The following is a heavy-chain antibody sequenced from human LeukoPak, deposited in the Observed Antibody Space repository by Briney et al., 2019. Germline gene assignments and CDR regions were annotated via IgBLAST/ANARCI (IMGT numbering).Heavy chain of an antibody. CDR2: INHSGST. CDR1: GGSFSGYY. Sequence: SETLSLTCAVYGGSFSGYYWSWIRQPPGKGLEWIGEINHSGSTNYNPSLKSRVTISVDTSKNQFSLKLSSVTAADTAVYYCARGPVRVGAINGYYFDYWGQGTLVTVSS. J-gene: IGHJ4*02. CDR3: ARGPVRVGAINGYYFDY. D-gene: IGHD1-26*01. V-gene: IGHV4-34*01.